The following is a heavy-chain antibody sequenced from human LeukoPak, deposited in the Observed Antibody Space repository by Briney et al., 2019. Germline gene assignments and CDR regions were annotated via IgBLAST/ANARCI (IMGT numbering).Heavy chain of an antibody. CDR1: GHTLSELP. J-gene: IGHJ4*02. Sequence: VASVKVSCKVSGHTLSELPMHWVRQAPGKGPEWMGGYDPEVGETIYPQKFQRRVTMTEDTSTDTAYMELSSLRSEDTAVYYCVVLWERLGELFFDFWGQGTLVTVSS. D-gene: IGHD1-26*01. CDR3: VVLWERLGELFFDF. V-gene: IGHV1-24*01. CDR2: YDPEVGET.